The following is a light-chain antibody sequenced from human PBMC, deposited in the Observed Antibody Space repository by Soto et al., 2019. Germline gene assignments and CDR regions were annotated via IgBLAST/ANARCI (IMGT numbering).Light chain of an antibody. CDR1: TSNIGSNS. V-gene: IGLV1-47*02. J-gene: IGLJ3*02. CDR3: AAWDDILSAWV. CDR2: TND. Sequence: QTVVTQPPSASGTPGQRVTISCSGSTSNIGSNSVYWYLQLPGTAPRLFIYTNDQRPSGVPDRFSGSKSGTSASLAISGLRSEDEADYYCAAWDDILSAWVFGGGTQLTVL.